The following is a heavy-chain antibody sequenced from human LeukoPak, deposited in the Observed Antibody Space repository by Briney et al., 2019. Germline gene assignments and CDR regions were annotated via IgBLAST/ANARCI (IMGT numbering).Heavy chain of an antibody. D-gene: IGHD5-12*01. CDR2: IYYSGST. CDR1: GGSISSYY. J-gene: IGHJ4*02. CDR3: ARHYSGSDRYYFDY. Sequence: SETLSLTCTVSGGSISSYYWSWIRQPPGKGLEWIGYIYYSGSTNHNPSLKSRVTISVDTSKNQFSLRLSSVTAADTAVYFCARHYSGSDRYYFDYWGQGTLVTVSS. V-gene: IGHV4-59*01.